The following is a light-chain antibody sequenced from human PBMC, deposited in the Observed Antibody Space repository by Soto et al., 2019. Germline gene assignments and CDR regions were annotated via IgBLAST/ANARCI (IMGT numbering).Light chain of an antibody. V-gene: IGLV2-11*01. J-gene: IGLJ2*01. CDR3: CSYVGTYTLV. CDR1: SSDIGAYNY. Sequence: QSVLTQPRSVSGSPGQSVTISCTGTSSDIGAYNYVSWYQQYPGKAPKLMIYDVSERPSGVPDRFSGSKSGNTASLTISGLQAEDEADYYCCSYVGTYTLVFGGGTKLTVL. CDR2: DVS.